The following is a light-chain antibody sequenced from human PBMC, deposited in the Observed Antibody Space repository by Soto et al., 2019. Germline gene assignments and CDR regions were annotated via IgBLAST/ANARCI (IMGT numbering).Light chain of an antibody. CDR1: QSVSSSY. V-gene: IGKV3-20*01. CDR3: QQYGSSPWT. Sequence: EIVLTQSPATLSLSPGERATLSCRASQSVSSSYLAWYQQKPGQAPRLLIYGASSRATGIPDWFSGSGSGTDFTLTISRLEPEDFAVYYCQQYGSSPWTFGQGTKVEIK. J-gene: IGKJ1*01. CDR2: GAS.